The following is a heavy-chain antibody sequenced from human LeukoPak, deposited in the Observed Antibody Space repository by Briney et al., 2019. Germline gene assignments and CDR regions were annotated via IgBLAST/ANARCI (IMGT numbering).Heavy chain of an antibody. CDR3: AKASGSGSYSDFDY. Sequence: GGSLRLSCAASGFTFSSYAMTWVRQAPGKGLDWVSAISGSGGSTYYADSVKGRFTISRDNSKNTLYLQMNSLRAEDTAVYYYAKASGSGSYSDFDYWGQGTLVTVSS. CDR2: ISGSGGST. D-gene: IGHD3-10*01. CDR1: GFTFSSYA. V-gene: IGHV3-23*01. J-gene: IGHJ4*02.